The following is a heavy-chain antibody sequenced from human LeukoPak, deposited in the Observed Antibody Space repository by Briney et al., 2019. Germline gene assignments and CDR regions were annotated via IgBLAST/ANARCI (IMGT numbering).Heavy chain of an antibody. Sequence: ASVKVSCKASGYTFTSYDINWVRQATGQGLEWMGWMNPNSGNTGYAQKFQGRVTMTRDTSISTAYMELSRLRSDDTAVYYCARDGGELSWFDPWGQGTLVTVSS. J-gene: IGHJ5*02. V-gene: IGHV1-8*02. CDR3: ARDGGELSWFDP. D-gene: IGHD3-16*02. CDR1: GYTFTSYD. CDR2: MNPNSGNT.